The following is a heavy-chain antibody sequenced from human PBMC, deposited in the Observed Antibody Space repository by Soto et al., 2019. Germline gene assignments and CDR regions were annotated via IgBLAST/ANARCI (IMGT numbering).Heavy chain of an antibody. Sequence: PGGSLRLSCTASGVTFGDYAMSWFRQAPGKGLEWVGFIRSKAYGGTTEYAASVKGRFTISRDDSKSIAYLQMNSLKTEDTAVYYCTRENSSGPIGQSYWGQGTLVTVSS. V-gene: IGHV3-49*03. CDR1: GVTFGDYA. CDR2: IRSKAYGGTT. D-gene: IGHD6-19*01. CDR3: TRENSSGPIGQSY. J-gene: IGHJ4*02.